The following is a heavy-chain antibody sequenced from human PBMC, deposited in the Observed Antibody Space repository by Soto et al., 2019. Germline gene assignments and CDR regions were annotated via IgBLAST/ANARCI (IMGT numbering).Heavy chain of an antibody. V-gene: IGHV4-59*01. CDR2: ISYSWTT. D-gene: IGHD5-12*01. J-gene: IGHJ4*02. CDR1: GGSIISYY. Sequence: PSSTXSLTCSVSGGSIISYYCMLIRQPPGKGLECIGHISYSWTTNYNPSLQSRVTMSLDTSKNHFSLRLNSVTAADTAVYYCERDLVASAKATQRYTWLETWGQGTLVKVYS. CDR3: ERDLVASAKATQRYTWLET.